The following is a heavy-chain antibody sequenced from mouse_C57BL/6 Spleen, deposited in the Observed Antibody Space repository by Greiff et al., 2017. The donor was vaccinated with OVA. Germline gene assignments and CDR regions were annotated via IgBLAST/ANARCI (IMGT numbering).Heavy chain of an antibody. V-gene: IGHV1-15*01. CDR2: IDPETGGT. CDR1: GYTFTDYE. Sequence: SGAELVRPGASVTLSCKASGYTFTDYEMHWVKQTPVHGLEWIGAIDPETGGTAYNQKFKGKAILTADKSSSTAYMELRSLTSEDSAVYYCTSDYYGSREEYYYAMDYWGQGTSVTVSS. D-gene: IGHD1-1*01. J-gene: IGHJ4*01. CDR3: TSDYYGSREEYYYAMDY.